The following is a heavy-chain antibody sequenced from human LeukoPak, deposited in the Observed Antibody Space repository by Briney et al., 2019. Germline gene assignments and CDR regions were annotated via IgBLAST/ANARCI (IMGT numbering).Heavy chain of an antibody. CDR3: AKDGDYYDSDAYSSFFDY. J-gene: IGHJ4*02. Sequence: PGGSLRLSCAASGFMFRSYAMSWVRQAPGRGLEWVAAISGSGGSRYYADSVKGRFAISRDYSTNTLSLQMTSLRAEDTAIYYCAKDGDYYDSDAYSSFFDYWGQGTLVTVSS. V-gene: IGHV3-23*01. D-gene: IGHD3-22*01. CDR1: GFMFRSYA. CDR2: ISGSGGSR.